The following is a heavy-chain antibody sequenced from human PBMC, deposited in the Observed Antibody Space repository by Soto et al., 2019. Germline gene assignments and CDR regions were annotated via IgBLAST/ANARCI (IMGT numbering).Heavy chain of an antibody. V-gene: IGHV4-30-4*01. CDR2: IYNGGGT. Sequence: SETLSLTCTVSGDSVSSVGFHWAWLRRPPGKGLEWIGYIYNGGGTYYRPSLESRMHISLDATRNHYSLRLTSVTAADTAVYFCARAPVGLDTISYFDYWGQGKLVTVSS. D-gene: IGHD3-3*01. CDR3: ARAPVGLDTISYFDY. J-gene: IGHJ4*02. CDR1: GDSVSSVGFH.